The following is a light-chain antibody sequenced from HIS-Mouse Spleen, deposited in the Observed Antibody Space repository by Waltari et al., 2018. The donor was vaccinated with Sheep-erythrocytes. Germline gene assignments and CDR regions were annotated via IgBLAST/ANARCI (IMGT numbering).Light chain of an antibody. CDR2: DSS. V-gene: IGLV3-21*03. Sequence: SYVLTQPPSVSVAPGKTARITCGGNNIGSKSVHWYQQKPGQAPVLVVYDSSDRPSGIPGRSSGSNSGNTATLTVSRVEAGDEADYYCQVWDSSSDHYVFGTGTKVTVL. CDR1: NIGSKS. CDR3: QVWDSSSDHYV. J-gene: IGLJ1*01.